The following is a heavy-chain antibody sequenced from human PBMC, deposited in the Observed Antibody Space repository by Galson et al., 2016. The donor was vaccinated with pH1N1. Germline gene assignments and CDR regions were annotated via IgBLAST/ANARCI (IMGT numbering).Heavy chain of an antibody. CDR2: IKQDGSEI. V-gene: IGHV3-7*01. CDR1: GFSFSDYW. CDR3: VRAIGGAASY. D-gene: IGHD6-13*01. J-gene: IGHJ4*02. Sequence: SLSLSCAASGFSFSDYWISWVHQAPGKGLEWVANIKQDGSEIYYVDSVKGRCTISRDNAKNSVSLQMNSLRVEDTGVYYCVRAIGGAASYWGQGTLVTVSS.